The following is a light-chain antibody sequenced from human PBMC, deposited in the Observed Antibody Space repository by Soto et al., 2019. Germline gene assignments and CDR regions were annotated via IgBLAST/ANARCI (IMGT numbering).Light chain of an antibody. CDR1: SSDVGGYNY. V-gene: IGLV2-14*01. CDR2: DVS. J-gene: IGLJ2*01. CDR3: SSYTSSSTRV. Sequence: QSVLTQPASVSGSPGQSITISCTGTSSDVGGYNYVSWYQQHPGKAAKLMIYDVSNRPSGVSNRFSGSKSGNTASLTISGLQAEDEADYYCSSYTSSSTRVFGGGTKPTVL.